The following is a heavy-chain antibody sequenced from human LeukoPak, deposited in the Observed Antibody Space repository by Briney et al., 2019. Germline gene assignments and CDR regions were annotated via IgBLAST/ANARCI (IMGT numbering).Heavy chain of an antibody. D-gene: IGHD6-19*01. V-gene: IGHV5-51*01. J-gene: IGHJ4*02. CDR3: ATEIGSGWFYDY. CDR1: GCRFTSYW. Sequence: GESLKISCQAAGCRFTSYWIGWVRPMPGKGLEWMGRIYPGDSEVRYGPAFQGQVTISADKSVNTAYLQWSSLKASDTASYYCATEIGSGWFYDYWGQGTLGAVSS. CDR2: IYPGDSEV.